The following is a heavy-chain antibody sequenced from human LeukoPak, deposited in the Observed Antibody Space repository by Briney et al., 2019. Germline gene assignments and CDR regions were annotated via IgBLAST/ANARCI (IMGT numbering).Heavy chain of an antibody. CDR2: IKSKTDGGTT. CDR3: TTDTIAVAGIYY. CDR1: GFTFSNAW. Sequence: PGGSLRLSCAASGFTFSNAWMSWVRQAPGKGPEWVGRIKSKTDGGTTDYAAPVKGRFTISRDDSKNTLYLQMNSLKTEDTAVYYCTTDTIAVAGIYYWGQGTLVTVSS. J-gene: IGHJ4*02. D-gene: IGHD6-19*01. V-gene: IGHV3-15*01.